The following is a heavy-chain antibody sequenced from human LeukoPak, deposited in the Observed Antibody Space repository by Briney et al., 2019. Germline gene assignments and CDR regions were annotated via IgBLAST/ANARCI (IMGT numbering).Heavy chain of an antibody. CDR3: ARALDSNYSFEIDY. D-gene: IGHD4-11*01. CDR2: IYYSGST. Sequence: SETLSLTCTVSGGSISGSSYYWGWIRQPPGKGLEWIGSIYYSGSTYYNPSLKSRVTISVDTSKNQFSLKLNSVTATDTAVYYCARALDSNYSFEIDYWGQGTLVTVSS. J-gene: IGHJ4*02. CDR1: GGSISGSSYY. V-gene: IGHV4-39*02.